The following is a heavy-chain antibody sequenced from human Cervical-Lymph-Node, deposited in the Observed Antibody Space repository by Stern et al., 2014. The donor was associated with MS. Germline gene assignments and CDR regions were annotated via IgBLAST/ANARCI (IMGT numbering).Heavy chain of an antibody. CDR2: IFSNDEK. CDR3: ARIPRIAARPRYYYGMDV. V-gene: IGHV2-26*01. J-gene: IGHJ6*02. D-gene: IGHD6-6*01. CDR1: GFSLSNARMG. Sequence: QVTLRESGPVLVKPTETLTLTCTVSGFSLSNARMGVSWIRQPPGKALEWLAHIFSNDEKSHSTSLESRLTISKDTSKSQVVLTMTNMDPVDTATYYCARIPRIAARPRYYYGMDVWGQGTTVTVSS.